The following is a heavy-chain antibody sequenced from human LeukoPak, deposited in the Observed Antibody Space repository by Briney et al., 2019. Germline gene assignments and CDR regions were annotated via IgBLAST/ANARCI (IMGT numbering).Heavy chain of an antibody. J-gene: IGHJ4*02. Sequence: ASVKVSCKASGYTFTSYYMHWVRQAPGQGLEWMGIINPSGGSTSYAQKFQGRVTMTRDMSRSTVYMELSSLRSEDTAVYYCARAYRRDLGCFDYWGQGTLVTVSS. CDR3: ARAYRRDLGCFDY. CDR1: GYTFTSYY. D-gene: IGHD1-14*01. CDR2: INPSGGST. V-gene: IGHV1-46*01.